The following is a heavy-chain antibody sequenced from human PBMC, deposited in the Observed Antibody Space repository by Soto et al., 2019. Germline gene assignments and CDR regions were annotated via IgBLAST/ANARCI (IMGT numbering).Heavy chain of an antibody. V-gene: IGHV5-51*01. CDR1: GYSFTSYW. J-gene: IGHJ5*02. D-gene: IGHD3-10*01. CDR2: IYPGDSDT. CDR3: ARQGYTRLLWFGESGVSWFDP. Sequence: PGESLKISCKGSGYSFTSYWIGWVRQMPGKGLEWMGIIYPGDSDTRYSPSFQGQVTISADKSISTAYLQWSSLKASDTAMYYCARQGYTRLLWFGESGVSWFDPWGQGTLVTVSS.